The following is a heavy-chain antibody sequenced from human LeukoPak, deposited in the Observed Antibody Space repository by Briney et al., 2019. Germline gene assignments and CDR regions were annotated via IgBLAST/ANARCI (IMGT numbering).Heavy chain of an antibody. CDR3: ATARPIKNTFMVRGVLPADS. V-gene: IGHV1-24*01. D-gene: IGHD3-10*01. CDR1: GYTLTELS. J-gene: IGHJ4*02. CDR2: FDPEDGET. Sequence: EASVKVSCKVSGYTLTELSMHWVRQAPGKGLEWMGGFDPEDGETIYAQKFQGRVTMTEDTSTDTGYLELSSLRSEDTAVYYCATARPIKNTFMVRGVLPADSWGQGSLVTVSS.